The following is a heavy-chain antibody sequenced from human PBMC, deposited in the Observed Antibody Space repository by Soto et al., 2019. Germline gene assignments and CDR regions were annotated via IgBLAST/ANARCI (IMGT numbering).Heavy chain of an antibody. CDR1: GYIFINYY. V-gene: IGHV1-46*01. D-gene: IGHD3-9*01. CDR2: INPNGGST. CDR3: ARDPLWEYYDILTGYQNWFDP. Sequence: ASVKVSCKASGYIFINYYIHWVRQAPGQGLEWIGIINPNGGSTNYAQTFQGRVTMTTDTSPSTGYMDLRSLRSDDTAVYYCARDPLWEYYDILTGYQNWFDPWGQGTLVTVSS. J-gene: IGHJ5*02.